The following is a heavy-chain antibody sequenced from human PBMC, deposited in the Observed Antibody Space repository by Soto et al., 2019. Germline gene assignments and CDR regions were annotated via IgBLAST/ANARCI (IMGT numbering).Heavy chain of an antibody. D-gene: IGHD3-22*01. CDR2: ITSKTNNYAT. J-gene: IGHJ4*02. CDR3: TYPEYFYDSSGYQNNDY. V-gene: IGHV3-73*01. Sequence: GGSLRLSCAASGFTFSGSAMHWVRQASGKGLEWVGRITSKTNNYATAYAASVKGRFTISRDDSKNTAYLQMNSLKTEDTAVYYCTYPEYFYDSSGYQNNDYWGQGTLVTVSS. CDR1: GFTFSGSA.